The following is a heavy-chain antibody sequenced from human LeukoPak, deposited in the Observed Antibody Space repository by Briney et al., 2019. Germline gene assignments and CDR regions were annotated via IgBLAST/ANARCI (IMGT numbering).Heavy chain of an antibody. CDR2: ISYDGSYK. V-gene: IGHV3-30*03. Sequence: GGSLRLSCAASGFSFSNYGMHWVRQAPGKGLEWVAVISYDGSYKYYADSVKGRFTISRDNSKNTLYLQMNSLRAEDTAVYYCVRDSYYDVLTGDIWGQGTMVTVSS. CDR3: VRDSYYDVLTGDI. CDR1: GFSFSNYG. J-gene: IGHJ3*02. D-gene: IGHD3-9*01.